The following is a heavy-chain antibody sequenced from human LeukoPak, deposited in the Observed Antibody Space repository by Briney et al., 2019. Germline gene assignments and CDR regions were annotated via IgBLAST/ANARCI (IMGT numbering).Heavy chain of an antibody. V-gene: IGHV3-48*01. D-gene: IGHD2-15*01. CDR2: ISASGSNI. Sequence: GGSLRLSCAASGFPFSSYSMNWVRQAPRKGLEGVSYISASGSNIYYLHAVRGSFTVSRDNAMNSLFLQMNRPRAEDTAIYYCVKVKGSYFDFWGQGTLVTVSS. CDR1: GFPFSSYS. J-gene: IGHJ4*02. CDR3: VKVKGSYFDF.